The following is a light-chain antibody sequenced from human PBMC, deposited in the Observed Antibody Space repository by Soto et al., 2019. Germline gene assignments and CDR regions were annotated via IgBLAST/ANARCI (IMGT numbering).Light chain of an antibody. CDR3: QQDGSSPFT. CDR1: QSVSRNY. V-gene: IGKV3-20*01. CDR2: GAS. Sequence: EIVLTQSPGSLSLSPGERATLSCRASQSVSRNYLTWYQQKPGQAPRLLIYGASSRATGIPDRFSGSGSGTDFTLTISRLEPEDFAVYDCQQDGSSPFTFGPGTKVDIK. J-gene: IGKJ3*01.